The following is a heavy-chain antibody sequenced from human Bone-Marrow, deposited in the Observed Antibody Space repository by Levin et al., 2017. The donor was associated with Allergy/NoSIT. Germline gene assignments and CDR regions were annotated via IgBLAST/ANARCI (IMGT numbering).Heavy chain of an antibody. D-gene: IGHD2-21*02. CDR2: LSGTGEYT. Sequence: GESLKISCVASGFRFSTYAMSWVRQAPGKGLEWVSRLSGTGEYTYYADSVKGRFTISRDISTNTLYLQMNTLRVDDTAVYYCAKGGDCGGDACFDYWGQGALVTVSS. V-gene: IGHV3-23*01. CDR1: GFRFSTYA. J-gene: IGHJ4*02. CDR3: AKGGDCGGDACFDY.